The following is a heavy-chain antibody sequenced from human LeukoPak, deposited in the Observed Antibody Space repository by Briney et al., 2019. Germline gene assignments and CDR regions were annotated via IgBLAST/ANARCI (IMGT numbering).Heavy chain of an antibody. CDR2: ISYDGSNK. D-gene: IGHD6-6*01. V-gene: IGHV3-30*04. J-gene: IGHJ6*03. Sequence: GGSLRLSCAASGFTFSSYAMHWVRQAPGKGLEWVAVISYDGSNKYYADSVKGRFTISRDNSKNTLYLQMNRLRAEDTAVYYCARDGEQLVPDYYYYMDVWGKGTTVTVSS. CDR3: ARDGEQLVPDYYYYMDV. CDR1: GFTFSSYA.